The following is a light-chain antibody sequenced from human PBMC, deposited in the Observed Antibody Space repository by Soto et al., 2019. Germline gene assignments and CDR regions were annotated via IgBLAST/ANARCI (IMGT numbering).Light chain of an antibody. CDR2: AAS. CDR3: QKSDSTPWT. Sequence: AIPMTQSPSSFSASTGDRVTITCRASQGISSYLAWYQQKPGKAPKLLIYAASTLQSGVPSRFSGSGSGTEFTLTISSLLPEDSATYYCQKSDSTPWTFGQGTKVDIK. V-gene: IGKV1-8*01. J-gene: IGKJ1*01. CDR1: QGISSY.